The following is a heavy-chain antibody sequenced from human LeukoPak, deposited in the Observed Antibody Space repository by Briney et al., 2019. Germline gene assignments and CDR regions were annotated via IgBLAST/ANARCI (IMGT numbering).Heavy chain of an antibody. Sequence: GGSLRLSCAASGFTFDDYAMHCVRQAPGKGLVWVSLISGDGGSTYYADSVKGRFTISRDNSKNSLYLQMNSLRTVDTALYYCAKDIHHDFWSGYYSYYLDYWGQGTPVTVSS. CDR2: ISGDGGST. CDR3: AKDIHHDFWSGYYSYYLDY. D-gene: IGHD3-3*01. V-gene: IGHV3-43*02. CDR1: GFTFDDYA. J-gene: IGHJ4*02.